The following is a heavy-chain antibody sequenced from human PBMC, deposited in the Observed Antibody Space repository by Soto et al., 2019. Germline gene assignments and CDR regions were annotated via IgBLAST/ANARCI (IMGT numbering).Heavy chain of an antibody. D-gene: IGHD4-17*01. CDR1: GGTFSSYT. V-gene: IGHV1-69*13. J-gene: IGHJ6*02. CDR2: IIPIFGTA. Sequence: SVKVSCKASGGTFSSYTISWVRQAPGQGLEWMGGIIPIFGTANYAQKFQGRVTITADESTSTAYMELSSLRSEDTAVYYCATGGGYGDYVFHYYGMDVWGQGTTVTVSS. CDR3: ATGGGYGDYVFHYYGMDV.